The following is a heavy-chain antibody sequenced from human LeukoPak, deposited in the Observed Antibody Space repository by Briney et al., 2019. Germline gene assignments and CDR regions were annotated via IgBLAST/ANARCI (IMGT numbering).Heavy chain of an antibody. CDR1: GFTVSSYE. J-gene: IGHJ4*02. D-gene: IGHD6-6*01. Sequence: GGSLSLSCAASGFTVSSYEMNWVRQAPGKGLEWISYISSSGSTIYYADSVKGRFTFSSDNAKNSLYLQMNSLRAEDTSVYYCATDAQSIASELDYWGQGTLVTVSS. V-gene: IGHV3-48*03. CDR3: ATDAQSIASELDY. CDR2: ISSSGSTI.